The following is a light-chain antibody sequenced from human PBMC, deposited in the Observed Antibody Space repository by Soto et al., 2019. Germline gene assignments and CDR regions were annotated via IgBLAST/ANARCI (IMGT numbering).Light chain of an antibody. CDR2: AAS. V-gene: IGKV1-39*01. Sequence: DIQMTQSPASLSASVGDRVTITCRASQSINSYVNWYQQRPGKAPNLLIYAASTLQSGVPSRFSGSESGTDFTLTISSLQPEDFATYYCHQTFSNPPWTFGQGTKVDIK. CDR1: QSINSY. CDR3: HQTFSNPPWT. J-gene: IGKJ1*01.